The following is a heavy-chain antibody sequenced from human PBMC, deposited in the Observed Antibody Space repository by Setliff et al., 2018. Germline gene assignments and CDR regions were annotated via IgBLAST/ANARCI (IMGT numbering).Heavy chain of an antibody. V-gene: IGHV3-21*04. CDR1: GFTFSTYS. CDR2: ISPSSSHI. J-gene: IGHJ5*02. D-gene: IGHD2-2*03. CDR3: ARDGYPGTS. Sequence: GGSLRLSCAASGFTFSTYSLIWVRQAPGTGLEWVSSISPSSSHIYYADSAEGRFTISRDNAKNSLYLQMNSLRAEDTAVYYCARDGYPGTSWGQGTLVTVSS.